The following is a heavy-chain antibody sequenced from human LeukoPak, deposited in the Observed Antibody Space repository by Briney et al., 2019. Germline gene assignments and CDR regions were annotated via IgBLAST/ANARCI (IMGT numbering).Heavy chain of an antibody. Sequence: GGSLRLSCAASGFTFSSYAMHWVRQAPGKGLEWVAVISYDRSNKYYADSVKGRFTISRDNSKNTLYLQMNSLRAEDTAVYYCARGRNSSSSRAYFDYWGQGTLVTVSS. CDR1: GFTFSSYA. J-gene: IGHJ4*02. CDR3: ARGRNSSSSRAYFDY. V-gene: IGHV3-30*01. D-gene: IGHD6-6*01. CDR2: ISYDRSNK.